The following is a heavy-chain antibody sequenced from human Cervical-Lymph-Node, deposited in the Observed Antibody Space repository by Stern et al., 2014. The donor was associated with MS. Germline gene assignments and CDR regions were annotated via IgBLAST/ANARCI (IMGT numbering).Heavy chain of an antibody. J-gene: IGHJ4*02. V-gene: IGHV3-30*18. D-gene: IGHD1-1*01. CDR1: GFMFRNFG. Sequence: QVQLVQSGGGVVQPGRSLRLSCAVSGFMFRNFGMHWVRQAPGKGLEWVAVISSDGRNKFYADSVECRFTISRDNSKNSLYLDMNSLTSDDPGLYYCAKLTQLSNPCDYWGQGTLVTVSS. CDR2: ISSDGRNK. CDR3: AKLTQLSNPCDY.